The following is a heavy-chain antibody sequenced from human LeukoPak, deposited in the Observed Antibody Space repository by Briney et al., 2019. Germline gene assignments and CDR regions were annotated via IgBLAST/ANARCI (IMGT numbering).Heavy chain of an antibody. CDR1: GYSLTSYW. CDR2: IYPGDSDT. Sequence: GESLKISCKGSGYSLTSYWIGWVRQMPGKGLEWMGIIYPGDSDTRYSPSFQGQVTISADKSISTAYLQWSSLKASDTAMYYCARFPTTSGSYYTPFDYWGQGTLVTVSS. D-gene: IGHD3-10*01. V-gene: IGHV5-51*01. CDR3: ARFPTTSGSYYTPFDY. J-gene: IGHJ4*02.